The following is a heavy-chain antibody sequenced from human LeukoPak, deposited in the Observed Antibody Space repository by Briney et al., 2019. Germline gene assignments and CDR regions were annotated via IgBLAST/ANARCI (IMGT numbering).Heavy chain of an antibody. J-gene: IGHJ3*02. CDR2: ISSSGSTI. D-gene: IGHD1-26*01. Sequence: GGSLRLSCAASGFTFSSYAMHWVRQAPGKGLEWVSYISSSGSTIYYADSVKGRFTISRDNAKNSLYLQMNSLRAEDTAVYYCARTRYSGSYDPPPTFDIWGQGTMVTVSS. V-gene: IGHV3-48*04. CDR1: GFTFSSYA. CDR3: ARTRYSGSYDPPPTFDI.